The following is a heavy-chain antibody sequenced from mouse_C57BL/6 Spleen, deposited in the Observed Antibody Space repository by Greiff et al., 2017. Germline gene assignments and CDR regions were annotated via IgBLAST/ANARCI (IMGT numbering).Heavy chain of an antibody. J-gene: IGHJ2*01. CDR1: GYSITSGYY. D-gene: IGHD1-1*01. CDR3: AREYYGGRPPFYFDY. V-gene: IGHV3-6*01. Sequence: EVQLQESGPGLVKPSQSLSLTCSVTGYSITSGYYWNWIRQFPGNKLEWMGYISYDGSNNYNPSLKNRISITRDTSKNQFFLKLNSVTTEDTATYYCAREYYGGRPPFYFDYWGQGTTLTVSS. CDR2: ISYDGSN.